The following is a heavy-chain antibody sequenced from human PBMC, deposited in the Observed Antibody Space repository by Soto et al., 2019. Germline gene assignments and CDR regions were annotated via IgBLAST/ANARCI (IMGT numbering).Heavy chain of an antibody. CDR3: AKALDIVVVVAATPGNYYYGMDV. Sequence: GGPLRPPRRAFGLTFAAYASSRVRQPPGKGLEWVSAISGSGGSTYYADSVKGRFTISRDNSKNTLYLQMNSLRAEDTAVYYCAKALDIVVVVAATPGNYYYGMDVWGQGTTVTVSS. CDR2: ISGSGGST. J-gene: IGHJ6*02. D-gene: IGHD2-15*01. V-gene: IGHV3-23*01. CDR1: GLTFAAYA.